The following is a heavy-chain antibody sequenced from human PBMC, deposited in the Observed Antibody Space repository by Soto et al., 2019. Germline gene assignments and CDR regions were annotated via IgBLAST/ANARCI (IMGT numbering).Heavy chain of an antibody. CDR1: GGSISSYY. J-gene: IGHJ4*02. CDR2: IYYSGST. Sequence: SETLSLTCTVSGGSISSYYWSWIRQPPGKGLEWIGYIYYSGSTNYNPSLKSRVTISVDTSKNQFSLKLSSVTAADTAVYYCASFWQYYFDYWGPGTLVTVSS. CDR3: ASFWQYYFDY. V-gene: IGHV4-59*01. D-gene: IGHD3-3*01.